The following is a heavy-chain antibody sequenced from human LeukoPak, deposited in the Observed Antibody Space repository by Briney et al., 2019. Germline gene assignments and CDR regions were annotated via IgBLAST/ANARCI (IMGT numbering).Heavy chain of an antibody. D-gene: IGHD5-18*01. V-gene: IGHV1-2*02. CDR3: ARDPDSNYFDY. Sequence: ASVKVSCKASGSTFTGYYMHWVRQAPAPGKGGIVWITPNNGGTNYAQKFQGRVTMTRDTSISTAYMELNRLRSDDTAVYYCARDPDSNYFDYWGQGTLVTASS. CDR1: GSTFTGYY. J-gene: IGHJ4*02. CDR2: ITPNNGGT.